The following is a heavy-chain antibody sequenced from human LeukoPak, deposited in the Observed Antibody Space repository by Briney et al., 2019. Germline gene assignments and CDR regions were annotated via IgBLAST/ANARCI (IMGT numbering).Heavy chain of an antibody. CDR3: AKYYGDDPDYYYYMDV. Sequence: PGGSLRLSCAASGFTFSSYSMNWVRQAPGKGLEWVSYISSSSSTIYYADSVKGRFTISRDNAKNSLYLQMNSLRAEDTAVYYCAKYYGDDPDYYYYMDVWGKGTTVTISS. D-gene: IGHD4-17*01. CDR1: GFTFSSYS. CDR2: ISSSSSTI. V-gene: IGHV3-48*01. J-gene: IGHJ6*03.